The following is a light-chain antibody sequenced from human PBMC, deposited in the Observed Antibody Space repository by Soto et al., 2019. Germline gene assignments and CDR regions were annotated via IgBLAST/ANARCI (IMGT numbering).Light chain of an antibody. V-gene: IGKV3-15*01. Sequence: ETVLTQSPATLSVSPGERATFSCKASQSVTINLAWYQQKPGQVPRLLIYGASTRATGIPGRFSGSGSGTEFTLSIGSLQSEDFAVYHCQQYDTWPHTFGQGTKLEI. J-gene: IGKJ2*01. CDR2: GAS. CDR3: QQYDTWPHT. CDR1: QSVTIN.